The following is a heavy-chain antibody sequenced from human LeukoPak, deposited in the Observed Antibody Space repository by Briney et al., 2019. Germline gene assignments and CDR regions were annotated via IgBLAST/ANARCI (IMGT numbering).Heavy chain of an antibody. CDR3: ARGRRSYYGSGSYYDY. D-gene: IGHD3-10*01. Sequence: ASVKVSCKASGYTFTSYDINWVRQATGQGLEWMGWMNPNSGNTGYAQKFQGRVTITRNTSISTAYMELSSLRSEDTAVYYCARGRRSYYGSGSYYDYWGQGTLVTVSS. CDR1: GYTFTSYD. CDR2: MNPNSGNT. V-gene: IGHV1-8*03. J-gene: IGHJ4*02.